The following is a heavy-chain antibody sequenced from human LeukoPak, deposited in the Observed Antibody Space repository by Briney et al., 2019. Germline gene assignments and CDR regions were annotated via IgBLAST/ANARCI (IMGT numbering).Heavy chain of an antibody. CDR2: INAGNGNT. V-gene: IGHV1-3*01. CDR3: ARTTTVVTPDGAYFDY. CDR1: GYTFTSYA. J-gene: IGHJ4*02. D-gene: IGHD4-23*01. Sequence: ASVKVSCKASGYTFTSYAMHWVRQAPGQRLEWMGWINAGNGNTKYSQKFQGRVTITRDTSASTAYMELSSLRSEDTAVYYCARTTTVVTPDGAYFDYWGQGTLVTVPS.